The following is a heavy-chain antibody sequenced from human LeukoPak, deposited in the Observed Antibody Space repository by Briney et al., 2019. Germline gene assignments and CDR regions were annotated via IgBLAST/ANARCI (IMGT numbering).Heavy chain of an antibody. Sequence: SETLSLTCTVSGASISSYYWSWLRQPPGKGLEWIGYVYHSGTTNYNPSLKSRVAISVDTSRNQFSLKLSSMTAADTAVYYCARGSTRADDYWGQGTLVTVSS. CDR2: VYHSGTT. V-gene: IGHV4-59*01. J-gene: IGHJ4*02. CDR1: GASISSYY. D-gene: IGHD2/OR15-2a*01. CDR3: ARGSTRADDY.